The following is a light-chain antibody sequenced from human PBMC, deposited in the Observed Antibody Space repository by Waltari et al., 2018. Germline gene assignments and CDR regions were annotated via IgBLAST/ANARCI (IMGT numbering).Light chain of an antibody. CDR2: KDS. CDR1: VLAKRY. Sequence: SYELTQPSSVSVSPGQTARITCSGYVLAKRYTRWVQQKPGQAPVLVIYKDSGRPSGIPGRFSGSSAGTTVTLTISGAQVEDEADYYCYSVDDNKRVFGGGTKLTVL. CDR3: YSVDDNKRV. J-gene: IGLJ2*01. V-gene: IGLV3-27*01.